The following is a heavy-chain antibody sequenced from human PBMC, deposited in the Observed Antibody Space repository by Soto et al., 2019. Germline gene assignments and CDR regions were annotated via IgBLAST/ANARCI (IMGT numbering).Heavy chain of an antibody. CDR1: GFTFSDYP. Sequence: GGSLRLSCTASGFTFSDYPMSWFRQAPGKGLEGVGLFKNKAYGGTTEYAASVKGRFTISRDDSTTSAYLQRHSLKTVDTAVYYCTSRGGGYWSGYTMDVWGQGTTVTVSS. D-gene: IGHD3-3*01. CDR2: FKNKAYGGTT. CDR3: TSRGGGYWSGYTMDV. V-gene: IGHV3-49*03. J-gene: IGHJ6*02.